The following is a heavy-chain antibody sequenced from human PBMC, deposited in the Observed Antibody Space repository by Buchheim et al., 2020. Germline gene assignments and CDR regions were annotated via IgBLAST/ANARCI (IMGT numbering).Heavy chain of an antibody. Sequence: EVQLVESGGGLVQPGGSLRLSCAASGFTFSSYWMSWVRQAPGKGLEWVANIKQDGSGKYYVDSVKGRFTISRDNAKNSLSLQMNSLRAEDTAVYYCAAFYYDRRAVFDYWGQGTL. CDR1: GFTFSSYW. V-gene: IGHV3-7*03. CDR2: IKQDGSGK. CDR3: AAFYYDRRAVFDY. D-gene: IGHD3-22*01. J-gene: IGHJ4*02.